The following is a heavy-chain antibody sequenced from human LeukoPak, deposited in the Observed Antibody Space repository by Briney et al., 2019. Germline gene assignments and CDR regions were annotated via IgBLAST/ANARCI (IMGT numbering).Heavy chain of an antibody. J-gene: IGHJ4*02. CDR1: GFTFSSYT. CDR3: TTRLQHHFDV. CDR2: ISDPHSGSQT. D-gene: IGHD2-15*01. Sequence: GGSPRLSCAASGFTFSSYTMNWVRQALGQGLEWVSTISDPHSGSQTHYADSVKGRFTISRDDSQNTVYLQMDSLRAEDTAVYYCTTRLQHHFDVWGQGTKVTVSS. V-gene: IGHV3-23*01.